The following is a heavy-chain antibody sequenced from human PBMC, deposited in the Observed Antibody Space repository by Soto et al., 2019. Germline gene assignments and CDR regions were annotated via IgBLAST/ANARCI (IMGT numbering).Heavy chain of an antibody. V-gene: IGHV3-48*02. J-gene: IGHJ4*02. CDR2: ISSSSSAI. CDR3: ARDISGTYSYFDY. D-gene: IGHD1-26*01. CDR1: GFTFSSYS. Sequence: GGSLRLSCAASGFTFSSYSMNWVRQAPGKGLEWVSYISSSSSAIYYADSVKGRFTISRDNAKNLLYLQMNSLRDEDTAVYYCARDISGTYSYFDYWGQGTLVTVSS.